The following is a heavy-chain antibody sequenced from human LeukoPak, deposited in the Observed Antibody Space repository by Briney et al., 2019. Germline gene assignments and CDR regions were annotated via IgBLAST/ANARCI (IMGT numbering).Heavy chain of an antibody. CDR1: GLSVSDNY. J-gene: IGHJ4*02. CDR2: IYPNGRT. D-gene: IGHD3/OR15-3a*01. CDR3: ARAWTGDY. Sequence: PGGSLRLSCAASGLSVSDNYMTCVRQAPGKGLDWVSIIYPNGRTYYADSVKGRFTISRDNSKNTLNLQMNSLRVEDTAVYYCARAWTGDYWGQGTLVTVSS. V-gene: IGHV3-53*01.